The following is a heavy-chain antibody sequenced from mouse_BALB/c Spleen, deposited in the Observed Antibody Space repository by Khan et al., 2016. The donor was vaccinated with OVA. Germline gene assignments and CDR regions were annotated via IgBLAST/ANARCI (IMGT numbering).Heavy chain of an antibody. V-gene: IGHV10-1*02. CDR1: GFTFNTYA. Sequence: EVQLVESGGGLVQPKGSLKLACAASGFTFNTYAMNWVRQAPGKGLEWVARIRNKSNNYATYYADSVKDRFTISRDDSQTMLYLQMSNLKTEDTAMYCCVRSSGYYFDYWGQGTTLTVSS. J-gene: IGHJ2*01. D-gene: IGHD3-1*01. CDR3: VRSSGYYFDY. CDR2: IRNKSNNYAT.